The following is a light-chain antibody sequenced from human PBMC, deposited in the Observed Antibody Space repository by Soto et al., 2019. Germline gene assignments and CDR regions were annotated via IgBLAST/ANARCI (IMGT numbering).Light chain of an antibody. J-gene: IGKJ1*01. V-gene: IGKV1-5*03. Sequence: DIQLTQSPSTLSGSVGDRFTITCRASQTISSWLAWYQQKPGKAPKLLIYKASTLQSGVPSRFSGSGSGTEFTLTISNLQPDDFATYYCQHYNSYSEAFGQGTKVELK. CDR3: QHYNSYSEA. CDR2: KAS. CDR1: QTISSW.